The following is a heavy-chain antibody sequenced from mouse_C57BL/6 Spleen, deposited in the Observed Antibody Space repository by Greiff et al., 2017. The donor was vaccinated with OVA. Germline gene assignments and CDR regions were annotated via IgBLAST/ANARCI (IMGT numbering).Heavy chain of an antibody. D-gene: IGHD1-1*01. CDR3: AIITTVVATPAWFAY. CDR1: GFSLTSYG. V-gene: IGHV2-6*01. CDR2: IWGVGST. Sequence: QVQLKESGPGLVAPSQSLSITCTVSGFSLTSYGVDWVRQSPGKGLEWLGVIWGVGSTNYNSALKSRLSISKDNSKSQVFLKMNSLQTDDTAMYYCAIITTVVATPAWFAYWGQGTLVTVSA. J-gene: IGHJ3*01.